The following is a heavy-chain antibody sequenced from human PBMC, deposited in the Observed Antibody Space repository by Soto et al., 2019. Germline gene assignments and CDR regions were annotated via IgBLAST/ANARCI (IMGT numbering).Heavy chain of an antibody. CDR1: VGAVTSDSYY. Sequence: LSLTCSVSVGAVTSDSYYWNWVRQPPGKGLEWIGYINDSGRTNYNTSLRTRVNILVDKSKNQFSLRLNSVTATDTAVYYCARASGYSGYDFIWGQGTLVTVSS. CDR2: INDSGRT. CDR3: ARASGYSGYDFI. V-gene: IGHV4-61*01. J-gene: IGHJ4*02. D-gene: IGHD5-12*01.